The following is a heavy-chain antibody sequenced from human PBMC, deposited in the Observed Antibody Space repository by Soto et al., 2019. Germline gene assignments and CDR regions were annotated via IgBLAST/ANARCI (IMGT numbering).Heavy chain of an antibody. D-gene: IGHD3-22*01. V-gene: IGHV4-59*01. CDR2: LYYGRSA. CDR3: ALRSMAVVPEY. CDR1: GDSISSYY. J-gene: IGHJ4*02. Sequence: QVQLQESGPGLVKPSETLSLTCAVSGDSISSYYCMWIRQPPGKGLESIGYLYYGRSANYNPSLKRRVPLSVDTYTNQCSLTLSSMSAADTAVYYCALRSMAVVPEYWGQGTLVTVSS.